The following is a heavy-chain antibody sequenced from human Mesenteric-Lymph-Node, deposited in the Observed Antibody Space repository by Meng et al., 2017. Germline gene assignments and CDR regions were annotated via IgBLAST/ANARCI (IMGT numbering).Heavy chain of an antibody. J-gene: IGHJ3*02. CDR1: GFTFSSYW. CDR3: ARGRLPAGMATILDAFDI. D-gene: IGHD5-24*01. Sequence: GESLKISCAASGFTFSSYWMYWIRRAPGRGLEWVASIKTDGSEKYYPDSVKGRFTSSRDNAKNSLYLQMNSLRAEDTAVYYCARGRLPAGMATILDAFDIWGQGTMVTVSS. CDR2: IKTDGSEK. V-gene: IGHV3-7*03.